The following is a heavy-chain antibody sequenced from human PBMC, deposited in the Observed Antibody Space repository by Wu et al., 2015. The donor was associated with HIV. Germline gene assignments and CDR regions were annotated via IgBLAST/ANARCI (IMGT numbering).Heavy chain of an antibody. J-gene: IGHJ6*02. Sequence: QVQLVQSGAEVKKPGSSVKVSCKASGGAFSSYAISWVRQAPGQGLEWMGRIIPIFGTANYAQKFQGRVTITADESTSTAYMELSSLRSEDTAVYYCARDRAPYYYDSTYGMDVWGQGTTVTVSS. CDR2: IIPIFGTA. CDR3: ARDRAPYYYDSTYGMDV. V-gene: IGHV1-69*13. D-gene: IGHD3-22*01. CDR1: GGAFSSYA.